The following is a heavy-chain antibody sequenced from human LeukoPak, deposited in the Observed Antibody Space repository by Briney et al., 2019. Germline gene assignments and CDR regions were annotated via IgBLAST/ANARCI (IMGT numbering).Heavy chain of an antibody. CDR3: AKDIGYDILTGPYFDY. J-gene: IGHJ4*02. Sequence: GGSLRLSCAASGFTFDDYAMHWVRQAPGKGLEWVSGTSWNSGSIGYADSVKGRFTISRDNAKNSLYLQMNSLRAEDTALYYCAKDIGYDILTGPYFDYWGQGTLVTVSS. CDR2: TSWNSGSI. V-gene: IGHV3-9*01. D-gene: IGHD3-9*01. CDR1: GFTFDDYA.